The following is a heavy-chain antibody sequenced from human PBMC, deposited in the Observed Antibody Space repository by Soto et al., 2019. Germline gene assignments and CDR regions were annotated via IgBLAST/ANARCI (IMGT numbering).Heavy chain of an antibody. D-gene: IGHD2-2*01. V-gene: IGHV3-49*03. CDR3: TRDRPIVVVPAAMPGEWVPSGDVVEYYYYYMDV. Sequence: GGSLRLSCTASGFTFGDYAMSWFRQAPGKGLEWVGFIRSKAYGGTTEYAASVKGRFTISRDDSKSIAYLQMNSLKTEDTAVYYCTRDRPIVVVPAAMPGEWVPSGDVVEYYYYYMDVWGKGTTVTVSS. CDR1: GFTFGDYA. CDR2: IRSKAYGGTT. J-gene: IGHJ6*03.